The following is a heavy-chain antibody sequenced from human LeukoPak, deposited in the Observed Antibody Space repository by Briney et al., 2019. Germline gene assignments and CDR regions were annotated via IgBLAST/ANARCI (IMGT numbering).Heavy chain of an antibody. CDR3: AGGYSPEYFQH. Sequence: PSETLSLTCTVSGGSLSSYYWSWIRQPPGKGLEWIGYIYYSGSTNYNPSLKSRVTISVDTSKNQFSLKLSSVTAADTAVYYCAGGYSPEYFQHWGQGTLVTVSS. V-gene: IGHV4-59*01. CDR1: GGSLSSYY. D-gene: IGHD1-14*01. CDR2: IYYSGST. J-gene: IGHJ1*01.